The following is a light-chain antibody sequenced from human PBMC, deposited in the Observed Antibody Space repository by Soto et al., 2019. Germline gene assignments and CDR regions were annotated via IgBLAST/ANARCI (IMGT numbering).Light chain of an antibody. V-gene: IGLV2-14*01. Sequence: ALTQPASVSGSPGQSITISCTGTSSDVGGYNFVSWYQHHPGKAPKLMIYEVNNRPSGVSNRFSGSKSGNTASLTISGLQAEDEADYYCSSYTTSSTYVFGTGTKVTVL. CDR2: EVN. CDR1: SSDVGGYNF. J-gene: IGLJ1*01. CDR3: SSYTTSSTYV.